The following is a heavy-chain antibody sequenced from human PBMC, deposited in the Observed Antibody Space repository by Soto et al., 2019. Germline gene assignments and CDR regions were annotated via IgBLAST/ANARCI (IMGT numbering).Heavy chain of an antibody. CDR3: ASQYCGCDCYDAFDI. Sequence: GGSLRLSCAASGFTFSSYAMHWVRQAPGKGLEWVAVISYDGSNKYYADSVEGRFTISRDNSKNTLYLQMNSLRAEDTAVYYFASQYCGCDCYDAFDIWGQGTMVTVSS. J-gene: IGHJ3*02. D-gene: IGHD2-21*02. CDR2: ISYDGSNK. V-gene: IGHV3-30*04. CDR1: GFTFSSYA.